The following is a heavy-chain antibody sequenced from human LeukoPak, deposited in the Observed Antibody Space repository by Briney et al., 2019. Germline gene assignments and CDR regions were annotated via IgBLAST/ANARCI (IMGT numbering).Heavy chain of an antibody. D-gene: IGHD3-16*01. Sequence: GESLKISCKGSGYTFTSNWIGWVRQMPGKGLEWVGIIYPGDSETRYSPSFQGQVTISADKSISTAYLQWSSLEASDTAIYYCARHGNWGPLDLWGQGTLVTVSS. V-gene: IGHV5-51*01. CDR2: IYPGDSET. J-gene: IGHJ5*02. CDR3: ARHGNWGPLDL. CDR1: GYTFTSNW.